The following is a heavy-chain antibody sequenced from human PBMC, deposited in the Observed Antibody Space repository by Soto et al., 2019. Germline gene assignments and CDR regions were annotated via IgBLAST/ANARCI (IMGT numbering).Heavy chain of an antibody. V-gene: IGHV3-30-3*01. J-gene: IGHJ4*02. CDR3: AGTEYYDFWSGKL. Sequence: QVQLVESGGGVVQPGRSLRLSCAASGFTFSSYPMHWVRQAPGKGLEWVGVILYDGSNKYYADSVKGRFTISRDNSKNTLYLQMNSLRAEDTAVYYCAGTEYYDFWSGKLWGQGTLVTVSS. D-gene: IGHD3-3*01. CDR2: ILYDGSNK. CDR1: GFTFSSYP.